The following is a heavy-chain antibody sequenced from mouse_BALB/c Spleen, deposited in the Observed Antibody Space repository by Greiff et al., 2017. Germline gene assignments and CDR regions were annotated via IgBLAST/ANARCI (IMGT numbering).Heavy chain of an antibody. CDR2: INPRNGYT. V-gene: IGHV1-7*01. CDR3: ARWDYDMDY. CDR1: GYTFTSYW. Sequence: QVQLQQSGADLVKPGASVKMSCKASGYTFTSYWMHWVNQRPGQGLEWIGYINPRNGYTEYNEKFKDKDTLTADKSSSTAYMQLSSLTSEDSAVYYCARWDYDMDYWGQGTTVTVSS. J-gene: IGHJ4*01.